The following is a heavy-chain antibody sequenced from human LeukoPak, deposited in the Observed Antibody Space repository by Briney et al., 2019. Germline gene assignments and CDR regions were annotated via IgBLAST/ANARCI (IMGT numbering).Heavy chain of an antibody. V-gene: IGHV3-30*18. CDR1: GFTFSSYG. D-gene: IGHD1-26*01. CDR3: AKDQGVGANYFDY. J-gene: IGHJ4*02. CDR2: ISYDGSNK. Sequence: GGSLRLSCAASGFTFSSYGMHWVRQAPGKGLEWVAVISYDGSNKYYADSVKGRFTISRGNSKNTLYLQMNSLRAEDTAVYYCAKDQGVGANYFDYWGQGTLVTVSS.